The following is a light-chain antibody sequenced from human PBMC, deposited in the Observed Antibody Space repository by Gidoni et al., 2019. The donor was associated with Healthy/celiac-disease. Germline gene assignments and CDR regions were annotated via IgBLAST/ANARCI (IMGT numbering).Light chain of an antibody. V-gene: IGKV3-11*01. CDR1: QSVSSY. Sequence: EIVLTRSPATLSFSPGERATLSCRASQSVSSYLAWYQQKPGQAPRLLIYDASNRATGIPARFSGSGSGTDFTLTISSLEPEDFAVYYCQQRSNWPPSVTFGQGTKVEIK. CDR2: DAS. J-gene: IGKJ1*01. CDR3: QQRSNWPPSVT.